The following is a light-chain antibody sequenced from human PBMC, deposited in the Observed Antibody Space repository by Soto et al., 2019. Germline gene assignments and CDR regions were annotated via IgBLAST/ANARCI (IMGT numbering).Light chain of an antibody. Sequence: EIVLTQSPGTLSLSPWEIVTLSCRASQSVSSSYLAWYQQKPGQAPRLLIYGASSRATGIPDRFSGSGSGTDFTLTISRLEPEDFAVYYCQQYGSAPWTFGQGTKVDIK. V-gene: IGKV3-20*01. CDR1: QSVSSSY. CDR3: QQYGSAPWT. J-gene: IGKJ1*01. CDR2: GAS.